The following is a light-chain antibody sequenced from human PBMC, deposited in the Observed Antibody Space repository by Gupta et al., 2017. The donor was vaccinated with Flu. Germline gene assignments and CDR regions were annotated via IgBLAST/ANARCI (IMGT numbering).Light chain of an antibody. CDR3: QQLNSYPRT. V-gene: IGKV1-9*01. J-gene: IGKJ1*01. CDR2: VAS. Sequence: GDRVTITCRASQGISNSLAWYQQRPGEVPSLLISVASTWQSGVPSRFSGSGSGTEFTLTISSLQPEDFATYYCQQLNSYPRTFGQGTKVEIQ. CDR1: QGISNS.